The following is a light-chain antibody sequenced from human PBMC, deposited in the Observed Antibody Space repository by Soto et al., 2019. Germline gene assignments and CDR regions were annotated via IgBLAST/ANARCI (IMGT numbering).Light chain of an antibody. CDR3: QSYDNSLSGFYV. CDR2: GNS. CDR1: SSNIGAGYD. J-gene: IGLJ1*01. V-gene: IGLV1-40*01. Sequence: QSALTQPPSVSGAPGQRVTISCTGSSSNIGAGYDVHWYQQLPGTAPKLLIYGNSNRPSGVPDRFSGSKSGTSASPDITGLQADDEADYYCQSYDNSLSGFYVFGTGTKVTVL.